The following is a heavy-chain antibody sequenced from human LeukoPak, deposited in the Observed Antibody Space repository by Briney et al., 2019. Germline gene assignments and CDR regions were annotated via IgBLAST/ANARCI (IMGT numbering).Heavy chain of an antibody. CDR3: ARDYEYSSGWYEVDY. Sequence: ASVKVSCKASGYTFTGYYMHWVRQAPGRGLEWMGWINPNSGGTNYAQKFQGRVTMTRDTSISTAYMELSRLRSDDTAVYYCARDYEYSSGWYEVDYWGQGTLVTVSS. V-gene: IGHV1-2*02. D-gene: IGHD6-19*01. CDR1: GYTFTGYY. J-gene: IGHJ4*02. CDR2: INPNSGGT.